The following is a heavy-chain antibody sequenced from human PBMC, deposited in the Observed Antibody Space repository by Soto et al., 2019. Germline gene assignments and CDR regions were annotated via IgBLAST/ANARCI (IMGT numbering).Heavy chain of an antibody. CDR1: GGGFNSYA. J-gene: IGHJ4*02. Sequence: QVQLVQSGAEVKKPGSSVKVSCKASGGGFNSYAFSWVRRAPGQGLEWMGALIPSFGTANYAQKFQGRVTITADESTTTVYMDLSSLTPDDTAMYFCARAGDCSGGSCYSFILDYWGQGTQVTVSS. CDR3: ARAGDCSGGSCYSFILDY. D-gene: IGHD2-15*01. CDR2: LIPSFGTA. V-gene: IGHV1-69*01.